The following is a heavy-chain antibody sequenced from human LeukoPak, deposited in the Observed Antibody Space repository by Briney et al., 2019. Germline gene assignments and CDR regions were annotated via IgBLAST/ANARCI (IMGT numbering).Heavy chain of an antibody. V-gene: IGHV4-39*01. D-gene: IGHD2-8*01. Sequence: PSETLSLTCTVSGGSISSSSYYWGWIRQPPGKGLEWIGSIYYSGSTYYNPSLKSRVTISVDTSKNQFSLKLSSVTAADTAVYYCASQSKMDYFDYWGQGTLVTVSS. J-gene: IGHJ4*02. CDR1: GGSISSSSYY. CDR2: IYYSGST. CDR3: ASQSKMDYFDY.